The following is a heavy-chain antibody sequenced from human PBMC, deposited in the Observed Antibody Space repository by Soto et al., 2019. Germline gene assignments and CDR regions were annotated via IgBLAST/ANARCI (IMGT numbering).Heavy chain of an antibody. CDR3: ARVSSGWYTVYGMDV. CDR2: MNPNSGNT. D-gene: IGHD6-19*01. V-gene: IGHV1-8*01. J-gene: IGHJ6*02. CDR1: GYTFTSYD. Sequence: ASVKVSCKASGYTFTSYDINWVRQATGQGLEWMGWMNPNSGNTGYAQKFQGRVTMTRNTSISTAYMGLSSLRSEDTAVYYCARVSSGWYTVYGMDVWGQGTTVTVSS.